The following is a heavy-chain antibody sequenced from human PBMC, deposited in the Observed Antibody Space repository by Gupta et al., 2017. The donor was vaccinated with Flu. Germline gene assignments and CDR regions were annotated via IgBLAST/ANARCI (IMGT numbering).Heavy chain of an antibody. CDR1: GYSFTSFW. Sequence: EEQLVQSGAEVKKPGEPIRISCEGSGYSFTSFWISWVRQMPGEGLEWMGRIDPSSSYTIYSPSFEGLVTISTDKSINTAYLQWSSLKASDTAIYYCASTSYYGGNSGWYFDLWGRGTLVTVSS. J-gene: IGHJ2*01. CDR2: IDPSSSYT. D-gene: IGHD4-23*01. CDR3: ASTSYYGGNSGWYFDL. V-gene: IGHV5-10-1*01.